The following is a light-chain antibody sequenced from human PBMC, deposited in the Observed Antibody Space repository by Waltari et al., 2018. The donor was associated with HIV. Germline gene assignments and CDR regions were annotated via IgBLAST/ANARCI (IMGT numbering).Light chain of an antibody. Sequence: QTVVTQEPSLTVSPGGTVTLTCASSTGAVTSGYYPNWFQQKPGQAPRALIYLTSNKHSLTPVRFSGSLLGGKAALTLSGVQPEDEAEYYCLLYYGGIWVFGGGTKLTVL. CDR2: LTS. V-gene: IGLV7-43*01. J-gene: IGLJ3*02. CDR1: TGAVTSGYY. CDR3: LLYYGGIWV.